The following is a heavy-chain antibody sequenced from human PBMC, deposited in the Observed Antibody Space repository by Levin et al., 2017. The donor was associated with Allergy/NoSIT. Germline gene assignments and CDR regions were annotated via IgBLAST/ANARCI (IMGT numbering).Heavy chain of an antibody. D-gene: IGHD6-13*01. CDR2: INSDGSST. CDR3: ARMRSWDDFDI. J-gene: IGHJ3*02. V-gene: IGHV3-74*01. Sequence: LAGGSLRLSCAASGFTFSSYWMHWVRQAPGKGLVWVSRINSDGSSTSYADSVKGRFTISRDNAKNTLYLQMNSLRAEDTALYYCARMRSWDDFDIWGQGTMVTVSS. CDR1: GFTFSSYW.